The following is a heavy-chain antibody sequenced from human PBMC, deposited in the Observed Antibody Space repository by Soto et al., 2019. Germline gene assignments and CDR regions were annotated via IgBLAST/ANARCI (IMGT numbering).Heavy chain of an antibody. Sequence: QVQLVESGGGVVEPGRSLRLSCAASGFTFRSYAMHWVRQAPGKGLEWVAVISHDGSVTYYSESVKGRFTMSRDNSKETLFLQMSSLISEDTAIYYCAKEEYLESHFYYFMDLWGRGTTVTVSS. CDR3: AKEEYLESHFYYFMDL. D-gene: IGHD3-3*01. V-gene: IGHV3-30*15. CDR2: ISHDGSVT. J-gene: IGHJ6*03. CDR1: GFTFRSYA.